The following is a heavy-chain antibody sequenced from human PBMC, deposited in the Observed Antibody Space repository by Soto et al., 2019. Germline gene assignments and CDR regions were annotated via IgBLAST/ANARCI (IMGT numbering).Heavy chain of an antibody. CDR2: INHSGST. CDR3: ARGFLNYDYVWGSYRRRSDILIHY. Sequence: SETLSLTCAVYGGSFSGYYWSWIRQPPGKGLEWIGEINHSGSTNYNPSLKSRVTISVDTSKNQFSLKLSSVTAADTAVYYCARGFLNYDYVWGSYRRRSDILIHYSGQGTLVTVSS. V-gene: IGHV4-34*01. CDR1: GGSFSGYY. J-gene: IGHJ4*02. D-gene: IGHD3-16*02.